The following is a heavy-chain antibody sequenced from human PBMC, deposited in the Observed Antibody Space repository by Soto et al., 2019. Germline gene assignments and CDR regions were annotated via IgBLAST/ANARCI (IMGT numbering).Heavy chain of an antibody. J-gene: IGHJ3*02. Sequence: EVQLVESGGGLVQPGGSLRLSCVASGFTVTEIYMNWVRQAPGKGLEWVSVIYNEFTDYADSVRGRFSISTDSSKNELYPQMNSLRAEDSAVYYCVREPRYCSGGSCSIMGDAFDIWGQGTMVTVSS. D-gene: IGHD2-15*01. V-gene: IGHV3-66*01. CDR3: VREPRYCSGGSCSIMGDAFDI. CDR1: GFTVTEIY. CDR2: IYNEFT.